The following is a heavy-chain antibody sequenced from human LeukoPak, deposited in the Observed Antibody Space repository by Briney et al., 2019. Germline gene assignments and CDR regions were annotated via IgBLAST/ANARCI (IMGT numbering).Heavy chain of an antibody. V-gene: IGHV3-7*01. CDR3: ARDFDYGGFDS. CDR2: IKQDGSEE. CDR1: GISISSYW. Sequence: GGSLRLSCAASGISISSYWMSWVRQAPGKGLEWVANIKQDGSEEFYVDSVKGRFTISRDNAKNSLCLQMNSLRAEDTAVYYCARDFDYGGFDSWGQGTLVTVSS. D-gene: IGHD4/OR15-4a*01. J-gene: IGHJ4*02.